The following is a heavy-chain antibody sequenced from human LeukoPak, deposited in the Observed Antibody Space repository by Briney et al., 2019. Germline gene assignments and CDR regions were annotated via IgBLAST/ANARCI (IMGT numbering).Heavy chain of an antibody. J-gene: IGHJ4*02. V-gene: IGHV1-69*04. CDR1: GGTFSSYA. CDR3: ARGTESYEEDY. D-gene: IGHD5-18*01. CDR2: IIPILGIA. Sequence: SVKVSCKASGGTFSSYAISWVRQAPGQGLEWMGRIIPILGIANYAQKFQGRVTITADKSTSTAYMELSSLRSEDTAVYYCARGTESYEEDYWGQGTQVTVSS.